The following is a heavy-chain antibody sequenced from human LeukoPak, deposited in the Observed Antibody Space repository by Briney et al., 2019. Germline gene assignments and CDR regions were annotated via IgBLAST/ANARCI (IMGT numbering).Heavy chain of an antibody. CDR3: TRDLMDYDVSTGLHHYYMDV. J-gene: IGHJ6*02. CDR1: GYTFTSYG. CDR2: ISAYNGNT. Sequence: GASVKVSCKASGYTFTSYGISWVRQAPRQGLEWMGWISAYNGNTNYAQKLQGRVTMTTDTSTSTAYMELRSLRSDDTAVYYCTRDLMDYDVSTGLHHYYMDVWGQGTTVTVSS. D-gene: IGHD3-9*01. V-gene: IGHV1-18*01.